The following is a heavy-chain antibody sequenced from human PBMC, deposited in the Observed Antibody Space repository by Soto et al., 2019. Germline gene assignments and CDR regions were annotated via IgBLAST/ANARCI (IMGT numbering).Heavy chain of an antibody. Sequence: EVQLVESGGGLVQPGGSLRLSCAASGFTFDDYVMHWVRQAPGKGLEWVSGISWKRGTIGYADSVQGRFTISRDNAKNSLYLQMSSLRTEDTAFYYCAKDMSARSDSWLNWLDTWGQGTMVTVSS. CDR2: ISWKRGTI. D-gene: IGHD2-2*01. V-gene: IGHV3-9*01. J-gene: IGHJ5*02. CDR3: AKDMSARSDSWLNWLDT. CDR1: GFTFDDYV.